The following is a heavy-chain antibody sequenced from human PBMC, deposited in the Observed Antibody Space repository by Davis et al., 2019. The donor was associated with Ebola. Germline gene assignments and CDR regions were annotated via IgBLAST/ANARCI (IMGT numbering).Heavy chain of an antibody. D-gene: IGHD1-26*01. CDR3: AREGGYYFDY. CDR2: IYYSGST. V-gene: IGHV4-59*01. J-gene: IGHJ4*02. CDR1: GGSISSYY. Sequence: MPSETLSPTCTVPGGSISSYYWSWIRQPPGKGLEWIGYIYYSGSTNYNPSLKSRVTISVDTSTSQFSLKLSSVTAADTAVYYCAREGGYYFDYWGQGTLVTVSS.